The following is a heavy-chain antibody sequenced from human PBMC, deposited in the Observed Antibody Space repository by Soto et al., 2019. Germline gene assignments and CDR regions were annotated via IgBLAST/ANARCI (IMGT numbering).Heavy chain of an antibody. V-gene: IGHV1-18*01. CDR3: ARDRPTGR. CDR2: ISGDTPNA. CDR1: GYTFENYA. J-gene: IGHJ4*02. Sequence: QVQLVQSGAEVKKPGASVKVSCKASGYTFENYAISWYRQAPGQGLEWMGWISGDTPNAIYAQKFQGRGCPTRDRSTPTAHMELTSLTYDDPAVYYCARDRPTGRWGPGTLVTVSA.